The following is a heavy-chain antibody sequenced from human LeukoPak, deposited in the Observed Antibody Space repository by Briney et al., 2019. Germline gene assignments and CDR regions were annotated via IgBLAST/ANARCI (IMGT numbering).Heavy chain of an antibody. Sequence: PGGSLRLSCAASQFTFSSYAMHWVRQAPGKGLEWVAVISSDGSTKCYADSVKGRFTISRDNSKNTVYLQMNSLRVDDAAVYYCAKDVSPYSGDGFEIWGQGTMVTVSS. J-gene: IGHJ3*02. V-gene: IGHV3-30*18. CDR1: QFTFSSYA. D-gene: IGHD6-19*01. CDR2: ISSDGSTK. CDR3: AKDVSPYSGDGFEI.